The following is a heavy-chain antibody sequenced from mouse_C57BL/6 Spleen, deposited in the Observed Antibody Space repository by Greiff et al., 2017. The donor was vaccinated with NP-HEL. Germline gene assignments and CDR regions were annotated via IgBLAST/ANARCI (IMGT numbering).Heavy chain of an antibody. J-gene: IGHJ3*01. Sequence: QVQLQQPGTELVKPGASVKLSCKASGYTFTSYWMHRVKQRPGQGLEWIGNINPSNGGTNYNEKFKSKATLTVDKSSSTAYMQLSSLTSEDSAVYYCARWGGAQATGAWFAYWGQGTLVTVSA. CDR2: INPSNGGT. CDR3: ARWGGAQATGAWFAY. D-gene: IGHD3-2*02. CDR1: GYTFTSYW. V-gene: IGHV1-53*01.